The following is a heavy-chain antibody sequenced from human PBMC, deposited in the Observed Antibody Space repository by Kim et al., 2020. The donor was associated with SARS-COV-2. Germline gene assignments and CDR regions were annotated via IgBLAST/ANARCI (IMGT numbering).Heavy chain of an antibody. CDR1: GYTFTSYA. Sequence: ASVKVSCKASGYTFTSYAMHWVRQAPGQRLEWMGWINADNGNTQNSQKFQGRVTITRVTSASTAYMELSSLRSEDTAVYYCARDETYGDNAFDIWGQGTMVTVSS. CDR3: ARDETYGDNAFDI. CDR2: INADNGNT. V-gene: IGHV1-3*01. J-gene: IGHJ3*02. D-gene: IGHD4-17*01.